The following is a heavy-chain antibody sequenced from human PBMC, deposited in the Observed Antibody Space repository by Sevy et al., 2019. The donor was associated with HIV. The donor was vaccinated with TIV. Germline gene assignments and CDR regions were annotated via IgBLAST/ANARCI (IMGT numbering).Heavy chain of an antibody. CDR2: IIAVFGTT. CDR1: GGIFRSNA. V-gene: IGHV1-69*13. D-gene: IGHD3-10*01. CDR3: ARDKNYYVSGSFDY. Sequence: ASVKVSCKASGGIFRSNAISWVRQAPGQGLEWMGGIIAVFGTTNYAQTFQGRVTITADESRSTAYMELSSLRSEDTAVYYCARDKNYYVSGSFDYWGQGSQVTVSS. J-gene: IGHJ4*01.